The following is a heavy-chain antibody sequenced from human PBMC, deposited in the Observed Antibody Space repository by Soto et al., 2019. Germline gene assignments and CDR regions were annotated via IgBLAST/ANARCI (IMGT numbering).Heavy chain of an antibody. Sequence: SETLSLTCAVYGGSFSGYYWSWIRQPPGKGLEWIGEINHSGSTNYNPSLKSRVTISVDTSKNQFSLKLSSVTAADTAVYYCARDGYSGYDSHWYFDLWGRGTLVTVSS. D-gene: IGHD5-12*01. CDR2: INHSGST. J-gene: IGHJ2*01. CDR3: ARDGYSGYDSHWYFDL. CDR1: GGSFSGYY. V-gene: IGHV4-34*01.